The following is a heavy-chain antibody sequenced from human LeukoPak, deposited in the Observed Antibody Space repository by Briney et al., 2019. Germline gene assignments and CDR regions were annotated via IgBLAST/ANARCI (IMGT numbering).Heavy chain of an antibody. CDR3: ARSIGLTGGGVDV. J-gene: IGHJ6*02. CDR1: GFTFSDYN. D-gene: IGHD3-9*01. Sequence: GGSLRLSCAASGFTFSDYNMNWVRQAPGKGLEWVSYITDSGNTIHYADSVKGRFTISRNNAKNSLYLQMNSLRAEDTAVYYCARSIGLTGGGVDVWGQGTTVTVSS. V-gene: IGHV3-11*01. CDR2: ITDSGNTI.